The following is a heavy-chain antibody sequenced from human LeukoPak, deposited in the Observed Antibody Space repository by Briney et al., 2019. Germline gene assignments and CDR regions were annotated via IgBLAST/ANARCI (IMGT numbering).Heavy chain of an antibody. Sequence: GGSLRLSCVVSGFTVSSNYMSWVRQAPGKGLEWVSVIYSGGSTYYADSVKGRFAISRDNSKNTLYLQMNSLRAEDTAVYYCARDRSSNEYYFDYWGQGTLVTVSS. CDR1: GFTVSSNY. J-gene: IGHJ4*02. CDR3: ARDRSSNEYYFDY. CDR2: IYSGGST. D-gene: IGHD1-1*01. V-gene: IGHV3-66*01.